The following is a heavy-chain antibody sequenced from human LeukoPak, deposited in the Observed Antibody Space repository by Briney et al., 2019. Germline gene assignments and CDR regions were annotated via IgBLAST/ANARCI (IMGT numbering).Heavy chain of an antibody. V-gene: IGHV4-30-4*01. CDR2: IYYSGST. D-gene: IGHD3-10*01. CDR3: ARAFALYYGSGSYYKDAFDI. Sequence: SETLSLTCTVSGGSISSGDYYWSWIRQPPGKGLEWIGYIYYSGSTYYNPSLKSRVTISVDTSKNQFSLKLSSVTAADTAVYYCARAFALYYGSGSYYKDAFDIWGQGTMVTVSS. CDR1: GGSISSGDYY. J-gene: IGHJ3*02.